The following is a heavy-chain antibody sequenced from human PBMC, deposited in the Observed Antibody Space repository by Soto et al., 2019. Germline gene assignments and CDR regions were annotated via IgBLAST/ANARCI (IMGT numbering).Heavy chain of an antibody. J-gene: IGHJ6*03. CDR2: ISGSGGST. D-gene: IGHD3-10*01. V-gene: IGHV3-23*01. CDR1: GFTFSSYA. Sequence: HPGGSLRLSCAASGFTFSSYAMSWVRQAPGKGLEWVSAISGSGGSTYYADSVKGRFTISRDNSKNTLYLQMNSLRAEDTAVYYCAKGEGWFGELLRPASFYYYYYMDVWGKGTTVTVS. CDR3: AKGEGWFGELLRPASFYYYYYMDV.